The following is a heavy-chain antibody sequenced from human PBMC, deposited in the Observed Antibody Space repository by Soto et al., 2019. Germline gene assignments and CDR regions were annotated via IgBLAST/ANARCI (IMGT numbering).Heavy chain of an antibody. CDR3: ARLYDVDTDNWLDP. V-gene: IGHV6-1*01. Sequence: SQTLSLPCGISGDSVSSNSTTWNWIRQSPSRGLEWLGRTYYRSKWYNDYAVSVKSRITINPDTSKNQFSLQLNSVTPEDTAVYYCARLYDVDTDNWLDPWGQGTLVTVSS. D-gene: IGHD3-10*02. J-gene: IGHJ5*02. CDR1: GDSVSSNSTT. CDR2: TYYRSKWYN.